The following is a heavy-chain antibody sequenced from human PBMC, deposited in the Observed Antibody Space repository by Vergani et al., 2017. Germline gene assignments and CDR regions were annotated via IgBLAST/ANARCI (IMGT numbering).Heavy chain of an antibody. Sequence: EVQLVESGGGLVKPGGSLRLSCAASGFTFSSYSMNWVRQAPGKGLEWVSSISSSSSYIYYADSVKGRFTISRDNTKNSLYLQMNSLRADDTAVYYCASCIAAAGHFDYWGQGTLVTVSS. CDR2: ISSSSSYI. D-gene: IGHD6-13*01. CDR1: GFTFSSYS. J-gene: IGHJ4*02. V-gene: IGHV3-21*04. CDR3: ASCIAAAGHFDY.